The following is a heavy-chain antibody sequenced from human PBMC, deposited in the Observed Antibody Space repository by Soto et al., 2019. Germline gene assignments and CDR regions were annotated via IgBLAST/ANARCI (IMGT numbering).Heavy chain of an antibody. CDR1: GFTFSDYY. CDR3: ARARYSYGTYYFDY. Sequence: QVQLVESGGDLVKPGGSLRLSCAASGFTFSDYYMSWIRQAPGKGLEWVSSITSSGSTTYYTDSVKGRFTISRDNAKNSLYLQMNSLRAEDTAVYYCARARYSYGTYYFDYWGQGTLVTVSS. V-gene: IGHV3-11*01. CDR2: ITSSGSTT. D-gene: IGHD5-18*01. J-gene: IGHJ4*02.